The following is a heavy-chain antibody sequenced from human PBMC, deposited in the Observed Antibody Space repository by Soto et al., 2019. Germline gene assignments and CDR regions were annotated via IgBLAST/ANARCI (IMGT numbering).Heavy chain of an antibody. CDR3: LTMGEMGDWYFDL. J-gene: IGHJ2*01. Sequence: PSENLSLTCAVSGYSISSSNWWGWIRQPPGKGLEWIGYIYYSGSTYYNPSLKSRVTMSVDTSKNQFSLKLGSVTAVDTAVYYCLTMGEMGDWYFDLWGRGTLVTVSS. CDR2: IYYSGST. V-gene: IGHV4-28*01. CDR1: GYSISSSNW. D-gene: IGHD1-26*01.